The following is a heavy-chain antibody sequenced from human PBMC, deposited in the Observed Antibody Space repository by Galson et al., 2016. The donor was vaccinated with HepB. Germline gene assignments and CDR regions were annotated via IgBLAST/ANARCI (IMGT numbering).Heavy chain of an antibody. CDR1: GVTFSSYW. CDR3: ARDPLRWGLWFDP. CDR2: INSHGSTT. D-gene: IGHD3-16*01. V-gene: IGHV3-74*01. J-gene: IGHJ5*02. Sequence: SMRLSCAASGVTFSSYWMHWVRQSPAEGLVWVTHINSHGSTTTYDASVKGRVTISMDNAKNTLDLQMNSLRVEDTAVYYCARDPLRWGLWFDPWGQGPLVTVSS.